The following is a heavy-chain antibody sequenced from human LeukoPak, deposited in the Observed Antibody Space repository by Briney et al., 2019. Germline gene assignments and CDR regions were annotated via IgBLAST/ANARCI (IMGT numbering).Heavy chain of an antibody. CDR2: IYYSGST. J-gene: IGHJ4*02. Sequence: PSETLSLTCTVSGGSISSGDYYWSWIRQPPGKGLEWIGYIYYSGSTYYNPSLKSRVTISVDTSKNQFSLKLSSVTAADTAVYYCAREGDTAMAYFDYWGQGTLVNVSS. V-gene: IGHV4-30-4*01. D-gene: IGHD5-18*01. CDR1: GGSISSGDYY. CDR3: AREGDTAMAYFDY.